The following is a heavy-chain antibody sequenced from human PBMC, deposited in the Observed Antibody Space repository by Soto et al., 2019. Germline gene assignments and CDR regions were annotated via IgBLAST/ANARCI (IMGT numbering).Heavy chain of an antibody. CDR3: ARDIVLVPAAN. CDR1: GFTFSSYA. V-gene: IGHV3-30-3*01. J-gene: IGHJ4*02. CDR2: ISYDGSNK. Sequence: QVQLVESGGGVVQPGRSLRLSCAASGFTFSSYAMHWVRQAPGKGLEWVAVISYDGSNKYYADSVKGRFTISRDNSKHTLYLQMNSLRAEDTAVYYCARDIVLVPAANWGQGTLVTVSS. D-gene: IGHD2-2*01.